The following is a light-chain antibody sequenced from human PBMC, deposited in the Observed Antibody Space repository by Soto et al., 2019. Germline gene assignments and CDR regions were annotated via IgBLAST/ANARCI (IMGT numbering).Light chain of an antibody. CDR2: DVT. Sequence: QSALTQPASVSGSPGQSITISCTGTSSDVGYDNYVSWFQQHPGKAPKFMIYDVTKRPSGVPDRFSGSKSGNTASLTISGLQVEDEADYYCCSYAGSYFVFGTGTKVTVL. CDR1: SSDVGYDNY. J-gene: IGLJ1*01. CDR3: CSYAGSYFV. V-gene: IGLV2-11*01.